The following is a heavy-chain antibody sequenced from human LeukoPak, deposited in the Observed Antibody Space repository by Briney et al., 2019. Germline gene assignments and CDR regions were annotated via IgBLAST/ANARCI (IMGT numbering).Heavy chain of an antibody. CDR3: ARDVYDFWSGYAY. CDR1: GFTFSTYS. Sequence: KPGGSLRLSCAASGFTFSTYSMNWVRQAPGKELEWVSSISSSSSYIYYADSVKGRFTISRDNAKNSLYLQMNSLRAEDTAVYYCARDVYDFWSGYAYWGQGTLVTVSS. V-gene: IGHV3-21*01. CDR2: ISSSSSYI. J-gene: IGHJ4*02. D-gene: IGHD3-3*01.